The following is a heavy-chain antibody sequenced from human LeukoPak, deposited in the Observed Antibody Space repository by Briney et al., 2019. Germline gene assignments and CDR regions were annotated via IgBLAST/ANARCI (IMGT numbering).Heavy chain of an antibody. CDR3: ARTSADYGEVLFDY. D-gene: IGHD4-17*01. CDR1: GFTVSSNY. CDR2: IYSGGST. V-gene: IGHV3-53*01. J-gene: IGHJ4*02. Sequence: GSLRLSCAASGFTVSSNYMSWVRQAPGKGLEWVSVIYSGGSTYYADSVKGRFTISRDNSKNTLYLQMNSLRAEDTPVYYCARTSADYGEVLFDYWGQGTLVTVSS.